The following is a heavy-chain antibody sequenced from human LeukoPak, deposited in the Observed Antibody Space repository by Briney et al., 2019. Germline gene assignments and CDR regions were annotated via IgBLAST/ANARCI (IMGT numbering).Heavy chain of an antibody. V-gene: IGHV3-73*01. J-gene: IGHJ4*02. CDR3: TRLRISDCSGGSRYYFDY. D-gene: IGHD2-15*01. Sequence: PGGSLRLSCAASGFTFSGSAMHWVRQASGKGLEWVGRIRSKANSYATAYAASVKGRSTISRDDSKNTAYLQMNSLKTEDTAVYYCTRLRISDCSGGSRYYFDYWGQGTLVTVSS. CDR2: IRSKANSYAT. CDR1: GFTFSGSA.